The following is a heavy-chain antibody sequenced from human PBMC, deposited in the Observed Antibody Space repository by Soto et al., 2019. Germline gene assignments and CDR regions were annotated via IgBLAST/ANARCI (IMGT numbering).Heavy chain of an antibody. CDR1: GGTFSSYT. CDR2: IIPILGIA. J-gene: IGHJ5*02. V-gene: IGHV1-69*02. CDR3: ARSPWTTVTTGWFDP. D-gene: IGHD4-17*01. Sequence: GASVKVSCTASGGTFSSYTISWVRQAPGQGLEWMGRIIPILGIANYAQKFQGRVTITADKSTSTAYMELSSLRSEDTAVYYCARSPWTTVTTGWFDPWGQGTLVTVSS.